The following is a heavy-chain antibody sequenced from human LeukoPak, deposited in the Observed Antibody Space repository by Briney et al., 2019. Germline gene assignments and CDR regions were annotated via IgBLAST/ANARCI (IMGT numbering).Heavy chain of an antibody. V-gene: IGHV3-7*03. CDR2: INQDGSES. Sequence: GGSLRLSCAASGLTFSKYCLTWVRQAPGKGLEWVANINQDGSESNYVDSVKGRFTISRDNAKTSLYLQMNSLKDEDTAVYHCVSRGCTADACFLSSFTCFARWGQGSLVTVSS. J-gene: IGHJ4*02. D-gene: IGHD2-2*01. CDR1: GLTFSKYC. CDR3: VSRGCTADACFLSSFTCFAR.